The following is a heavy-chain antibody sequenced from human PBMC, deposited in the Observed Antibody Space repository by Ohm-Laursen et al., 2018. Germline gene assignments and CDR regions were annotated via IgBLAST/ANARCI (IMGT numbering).Heavy chain of an antibody. CDR3: TRQWLGTYYYYGVDV. D-gene: IGHD6-19*01. CDR2: IRSKGYGGTT. J-gene: IGHJ6*02. V-gene: IGHV3-49*03. Sequence: SLRLSCSASGFTFDDYGMSWFRQAPGKGLEWVGFIRSKGYGGTTEYAASVKGRFTISRDDSKSIAYLQMNSLKTEDTAVYYCTRQWLGTYYYYGVDVWGQGTTVTVSS. CDR1: GFTFDDYG.